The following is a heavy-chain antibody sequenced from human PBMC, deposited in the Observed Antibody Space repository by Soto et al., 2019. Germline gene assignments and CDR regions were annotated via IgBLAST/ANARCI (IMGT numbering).Heavy chain of an antibody. CDR3: AAGAAGIAARSF. CDR1: GYTFTSFG. J-gene: IGHJ4*02. V-gene: IGHV1-18*01. D-gene: IGHD6-13*01. CDR2: VNTYNGNT. Sequence: ASVRVSCKASGYTFTSFGVNWVRQAPGQGLEWIGWVNTYNGNTKDSQKFQGRVTMTADTSTSTAYMGVGSLRSDNTAIHYCAAGAAGIAARSFWGKGTPVTVSS.